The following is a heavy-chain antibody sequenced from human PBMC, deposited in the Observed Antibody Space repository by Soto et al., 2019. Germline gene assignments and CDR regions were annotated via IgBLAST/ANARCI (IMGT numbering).Heavy chain of an antibody. CDR1: GGSISSSNW. V-gene: IGHV4-4*02. CDR2: IYHSGST. D-gene: IGHD3-9*01. CDR3: AVGAGIFSPNYYYYYGMDV. Sequence: PSETLSLTCAVSGGSISSSNWWSWVRQPPGKGLEWIGEIYHSGSTNYNPSLKSRVTISVDKSKNQFSLKLSSVTAADTAVYYCAVGAGIFSPNYYYYYGMDVWGQGTTVTVSS. J-gene: IGHJ6*02.